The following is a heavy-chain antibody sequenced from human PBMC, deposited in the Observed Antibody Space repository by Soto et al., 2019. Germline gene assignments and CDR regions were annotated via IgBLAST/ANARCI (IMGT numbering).Heavy chain of an antibody. CDR2: IWYDGSNK. D-gene: IGHD3-16*02. Sequence: GGSLRLSCAASGFTFSSYGMHWVRQAPGKGLEWVAVIWYDGSNKYYADSVKGRFTISRDNSKNTLYLQMNSLRAEDTAVYYCARDAVWGSYRHFDYWGQGTLVTVSS. CDR3: ARDAVWGSYRHFDY. J-gene: IGHJ4*02. CDR1: GFTFSSYG. V-gene: IGHV3-33*01.